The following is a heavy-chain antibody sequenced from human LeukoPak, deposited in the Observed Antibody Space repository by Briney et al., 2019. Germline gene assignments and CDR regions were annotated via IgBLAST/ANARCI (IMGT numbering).Heavy chain of an antibody. V-gene: IGHV3-7*01. CDR3: ARDPDIV. D-gene: IGHD5-12*01. CDR1: GFMFNTYW. CDR2: IKEDGSET. J-gene: IGHJ4*02. Sequence: PGGSLSLSCAASGFMFNTYWMTWVRQAPGMGPQWVANIKEDGSETHYVDSVKGRFTISRDNAKNTLYLQMNSLRVEDTAVYYCARDPDIVWCQGTRVTVSS.